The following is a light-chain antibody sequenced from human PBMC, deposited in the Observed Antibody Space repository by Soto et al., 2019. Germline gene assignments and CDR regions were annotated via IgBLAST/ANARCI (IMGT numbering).Light chain of an antibody. CDR2: EVT. Sequence: QSVLTQPASVSGSPGQSITISCTGTSSDSGSYNLVSWYQQHPGKAPKLIIYEVTERPSGISNRFSGSKSGTTASLTISGLQAEDEADYYCCSYSFSDSFRYVFGTGTKLTVL. V-gene: IGLV2-23*02. J-gene: IGLJ1*01. CDR1: SSDSGSYNL. CDR3: CSYSFSDSFRYV.